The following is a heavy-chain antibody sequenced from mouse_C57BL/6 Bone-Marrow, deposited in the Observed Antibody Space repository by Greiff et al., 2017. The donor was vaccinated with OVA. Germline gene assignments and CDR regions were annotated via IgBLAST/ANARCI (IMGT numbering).Heavy chain of an antibody. V-gene: IGHV5-9-1*02. CDR3: TSGLRQGDFDY. D-gene: IGHD2-4*01. J-gene: IGHJ2*01. CDR1: GFTFSSYA. Sequence: EVKLVESGEGLVKPGGSLKLSCAASGFTFSSYAMSWVRQTPEKRLEWVAYISSGGDYIYYADTVTGRFTISSDNARHTLYLQMSSLKSEDTAMYYCTSGLRQGDFDYWGQGTTLTVSS. CDR2: ISSGGDYI.